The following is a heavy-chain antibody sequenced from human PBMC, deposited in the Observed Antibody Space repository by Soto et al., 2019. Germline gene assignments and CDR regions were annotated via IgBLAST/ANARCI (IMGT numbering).Heavy chain of an antibody. D-gene: IGHD3-22*01. CDR3: ARAPYYDSSGYYFIAEYFQH. CDR1: GFTFSSYS. J-gene: IGHJ1*01. Sequence: GGSLRLSCAASGFTFSSYSMNWVRQAPGKGLEWVSSISSSSSYIYYADSVKGRFTISRDNAKNSLYLQMNSLRAEDTAVYYCARAPYYDSSGYYFIAEYFQHWGQGTLVTVSS. V-gene: IGHV3-21*01. CDR2: ISSSSSYI.